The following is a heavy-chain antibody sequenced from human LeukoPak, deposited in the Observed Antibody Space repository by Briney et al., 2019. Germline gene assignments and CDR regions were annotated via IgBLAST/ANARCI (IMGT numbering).Heavy chain of an antibody. J-gene: IGHJ4*02. CDR1: GFIFSTYS. D-gene: IGHD1-26*01. Sequence: GGSLRLSCTASGFIFSTYSMIWVRQAPGKGLEWVSSISSGSSNIYYADSVKGRFTISRDNAQNSLYLQMNSLRAEDTAVYYCARSPGILGTNYFDYWGQGTLVTVSS. CDR2: ISSGSSNI. V-gene: IGHV3-21*01. CDR3: ARSPGILGTNYFDY.